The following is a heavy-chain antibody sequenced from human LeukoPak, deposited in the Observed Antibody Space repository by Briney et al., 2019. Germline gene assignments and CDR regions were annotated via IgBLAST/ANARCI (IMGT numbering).Heavy chain of an antibody. V-gene: IGHV4-38-2*02. CDR2: IYHSGST. D-gene: IGHD6-13*01. CDR3: ARVTVAAVVGYFDY. J-gene: IGHJ4*02. CDR1: GYSISSGYY. Sequence: SETLSLTCTVSGYSISSGYYWGWIRQPPGKGLEWIGSIYHSGSTYYNPSLKSRVTISVDTSKNQFSLKLSSVTAADTAVYYCARVTVAAVVGYFDYWGQGTLVTVSS.